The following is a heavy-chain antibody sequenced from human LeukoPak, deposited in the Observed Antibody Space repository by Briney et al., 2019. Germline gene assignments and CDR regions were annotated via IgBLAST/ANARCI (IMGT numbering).Heavy chain of an antibody. D-gene: IGHD5-18*01. CDR2: ISAYNGNT. CDR1: GGTFSSYA. CDR3: ARTTSRGYSYGYYFDY. V-gene: IGHV1-18*01. J-gene: IGHJ4*02. Sequence: GASVKVSCKASGGTFSSYAISWVRQAPGQGLEWMGWISAYNGNTNYAQKLQGRVTMTTDTSTSTAYMELRSLRSDDTAVYYCARTTSRGYSYGYYFDYWGQGTLVTVSS.